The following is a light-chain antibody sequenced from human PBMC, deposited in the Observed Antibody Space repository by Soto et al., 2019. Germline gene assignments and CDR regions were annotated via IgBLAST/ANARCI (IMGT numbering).Light chain of an antibody. J-gene: IGKJ5*01. Sequence: EIVLTQSTGILSLSPGERATLSCRASQSVSSSYLAWYQQKPGQAPRLLIYGASSRATGIPDRFSGSGSGTDFTLTISRLEPEDFAVYYCQQYGSSPFGQGTRLEIK. CDR2: GAS. V-gene: IGKV3-20*01. CDR1: QSVSSSY. CDR3: QQYGSSP.